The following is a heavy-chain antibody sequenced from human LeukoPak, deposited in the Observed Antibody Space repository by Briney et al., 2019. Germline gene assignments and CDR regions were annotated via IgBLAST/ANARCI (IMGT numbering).Heavy chain of an antibody. CDR3: AKGQASAWYYGLDV. Sequence: PGGSLRLSCAASGFIFSSYAMSWVRQAPGKGLEWVSVISGSGGSTYYADSVKGRFSISRDNSKNTLYLQMSSLKAEGTAVYYCAKGQASAWYYGLDVWGQGTTVTVSS. CDR1: GFIFSSYA. V-gene: IGHV3-23*01. D-gene: IGHD1-26*01. J-gene: IGHJ6*02. CDR2: ISGSGGST.